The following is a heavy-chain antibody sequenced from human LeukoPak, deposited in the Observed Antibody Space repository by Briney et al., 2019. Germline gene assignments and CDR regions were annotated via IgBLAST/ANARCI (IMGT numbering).Heavy chain of an antibody. CDR1: GYTFNSYW. CDR3: ARGDYGDFRVFYTLFDY. V-gene: IGHV5-51*01. Sequence: AGESLKISCKASGYTFNSYWIAWVRQMPGKGLEWMGIIYPGDSDARYSPSFQGQVTISADKSISAAYLQWSSLKASDTAMYYCARGDYGDFRVFYTLFDYWGQGTLVTVSS. J-gene: IGHJ4*02. CDR2: IYPGDSDA. D-gene: IGHD4-17*01.